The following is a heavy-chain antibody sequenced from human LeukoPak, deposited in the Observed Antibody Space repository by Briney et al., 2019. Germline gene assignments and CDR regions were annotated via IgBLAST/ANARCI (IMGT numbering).Heavy chain of an antibody. CDR1: GGSFSRYY. D-gene: IGHD6-13*01. Sequence: SETLSLTCTVSGGSFSRYYWSWLRHPPGKGLEWIGYIYYSGSTNYNPSLNSRVTIPVDKSETQCSLMLSSVTAAQRAVYYCARADSSYSSRWYFVYWGQGSLVSVSS. J-gene: IGHJ4*02. CDR2: IYYSGST. CDR3: ARADSSYSSRWYFVY. V-gene: IGHV4-59*08.